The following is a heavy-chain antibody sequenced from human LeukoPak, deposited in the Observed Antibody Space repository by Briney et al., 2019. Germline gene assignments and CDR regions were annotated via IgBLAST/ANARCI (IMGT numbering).Heavy chain of an antibody. CDR3: ARGAPPDS. Sequence: ASETLSLTCIVSGASFNTGDYYWNWIRQHPGKGLEWIGYIYNSGSTYYNPSLKSRVTISVDTSKNHFSLRLTSVTAADSAVYYCARGAPPDSWGQGTLVTVSS. J-gene: IGHJ4*02. V-gene: IGHV4-31*03. CDR2: IYNSGST. CDR1: GASFNTGDYY.